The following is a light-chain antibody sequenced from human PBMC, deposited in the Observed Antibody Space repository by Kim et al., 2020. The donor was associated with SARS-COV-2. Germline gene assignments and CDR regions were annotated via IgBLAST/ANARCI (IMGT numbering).Light chain of an antibody. CDR2: DAS. Sequence: LSPGESAPLSCRASQSVNTSLAWYQQKPGQAPRLLISDASNRATGIPARFSGSGSGADFTLTISTLEPEDFAVYYCQQRIGWPLTFGGGTKVDIK. CDR3: QQRIGWPLT. V-gene: IGKV3-11*01. J-gene: IGKJ4*01. CDR1: QSVNTS.